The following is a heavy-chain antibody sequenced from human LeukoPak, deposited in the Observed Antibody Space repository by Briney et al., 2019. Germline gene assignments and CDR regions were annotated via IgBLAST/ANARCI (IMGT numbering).Heavy chain of an antibody. CDR3: VKDLSGSWSFDY. Sequence: GGSLRLSCSASGFTFSNYAMHWVRQAPGKGLEYVSFIDTDGGNTYYAESVKGRFTMSRDNSKNTLYLQMSSLRAEDTAVYYCVKDLSGSWSFDYWGQGTLVTVSS. D-gene: IGHD1-26*01. J-gene: IGHJ4*02. CDR1: GFTFSNYA. CDR2: IDTDGGNT. V-gene: IGHV3-64D*09.